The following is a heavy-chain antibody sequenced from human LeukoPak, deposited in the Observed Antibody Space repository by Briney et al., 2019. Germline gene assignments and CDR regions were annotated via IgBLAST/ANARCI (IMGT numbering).Heavy chain of an antibody. J-gene: IGHJ6*03. Sequence: GGSLRLSCAASGFTFSSYSMNWVRQAPGKGLEWVSSISSSSSYIYYADSVKGRFTISRDNAKNSLYLQMNSLRAEGTAVYYCARDTYDFWSGSHMDVWGKGTTVTVSS. V-gene: IGHV3-21*01. D-gene: IGHD3-3*01. CDR3: ARDTYDFWSGSHMDV. CDR1: GFTFSSYS. CDR2: ISSSSSYI.